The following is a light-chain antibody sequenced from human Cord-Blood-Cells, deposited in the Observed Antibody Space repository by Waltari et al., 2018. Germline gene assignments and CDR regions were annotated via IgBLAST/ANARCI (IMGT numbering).Light chain of an antibody. Sequence: SYELTQPSSVSVSPGQTARITCSGDVLAKKYARWFQQKPGQAPGLVIYKDSERPSGITERFSGSSSGTTVTLTISGAQVEDEADYYCYSAADNNWVFGGGTKLTVL. J-gene: IGLJ3*02. CDR1: VLAKKY. CDR3: YSAADNNWV. CDR2: KDS. V-gene: IGLV3-27*01.